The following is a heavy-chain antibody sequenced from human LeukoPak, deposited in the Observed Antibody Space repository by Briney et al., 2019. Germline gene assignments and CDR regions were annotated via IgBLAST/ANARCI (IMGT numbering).Heavy chain of an antibody. V-gene: IGHV3-23*01. Sequence: RGSLRLSCAASGFTFSSYAMSWVRQAPGKGLEWVSAISGSGGSTYYADSVKGRFTISRDNAKNSLYLQMNSLRAEDTAVYYCARVTGGGDKRGGYFDYWGQGTLVTVSS. CDR1: GFTFSSYA. CDR3: ARVTGGGDKRGGYFDY. D-gene: IGHD2-21*02. CDR2: ISGSGGST. J-gene: IGHJ4*02.